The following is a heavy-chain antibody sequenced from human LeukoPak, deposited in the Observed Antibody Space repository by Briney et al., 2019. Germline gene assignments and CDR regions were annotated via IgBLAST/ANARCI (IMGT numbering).Heavy chain of an antibody. Sequence: GGSLRLSCAASAFTFSAFWMSWVRQAPGKGLEWVANINQDGSAKHYVDSVKGRFTVSRDNAENSLYLQTNSLRAEDTAVYYCARLWGDATIFDLWGQGTLVTVSS. CDR1: AFTFSAFW. D-gene: IGHD5-12*01. CDR2: INQDGSAK. CDR3: ARLWGDATIFDL. J-gene: IGHJ4*02. V-gene: IGHV3-7*01.